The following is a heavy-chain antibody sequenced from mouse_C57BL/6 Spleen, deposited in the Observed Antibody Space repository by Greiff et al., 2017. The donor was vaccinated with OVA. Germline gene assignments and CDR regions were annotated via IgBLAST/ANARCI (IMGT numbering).Heavy chain of an antibody. V-gene: IGHV1-50*01. D-gene: IGHD2-1*01. CDR3: ARWSGCNSLGSMDY. CDR1: GYTFTSYW. J-gene: IGHJ4*01. CDR2: IDPSDSYT. Sequence: QVQLQQPGAELVKPGASVKLSCKASGYTFTSYWMQWVKQRPGQGLEWIGEIDPSDSYTNYNQKFKGKATLTVDTSSSTAYMQLSSLTSEDSAVYSCARWSGCNSLGSMDYWGQGTSVTVSS.